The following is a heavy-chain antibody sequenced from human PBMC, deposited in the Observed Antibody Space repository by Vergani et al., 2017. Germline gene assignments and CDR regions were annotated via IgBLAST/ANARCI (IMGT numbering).Heavy chain of an antibody. CDR3: ARGDYGILTGYGY. CDR2: INPSGGHT. Sequence: QVQVVQSGAEVKKSGASVKVSCKTSGYTFSYYYMHWVRQAPGQGLEWMGIINPSGGHTNDAQKFQGRVTMTRDTYTSTVYMELSSLRSEDTAIYYCARGDYGILTGYGYWGQGALVTVSA. J-gene: IGHJ4*02. D-gene: IGHD3-9*01. CDR1: GYTFSYYY. V-gene: IGHV1-46*03.